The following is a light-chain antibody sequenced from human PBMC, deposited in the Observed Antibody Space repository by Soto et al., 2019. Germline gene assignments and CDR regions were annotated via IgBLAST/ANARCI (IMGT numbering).Light chain of an antibody. CDR1: QSISGY. Sequence: DIQMTQSHATLSASIGDRVTITCRASQSISGYLAWYQQKPGKVPNLLIYKSSRLASGAPSRFSGSGSGTEFTLTISSLQPDDFASYYCQQYDTYALTFGGGTRVEI. CDR3: QQYDTYALT. J-gene: IGKJ4*01. CDR2: KSS. V-gene: IGKV1-5*03.